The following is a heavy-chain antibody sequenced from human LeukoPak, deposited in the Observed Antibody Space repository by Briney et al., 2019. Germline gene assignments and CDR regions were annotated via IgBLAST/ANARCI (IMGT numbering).Heavy chain of an antibody. CDR2: IYSSGST. J-gene: IGHJ4*02. D-gene: IGHD3-22*01. CDR3: ARIFTDSGSYYSEY. CDR1: GDSISNYY. V-gene: IGHV4-59*01. Sequence: SETLSLTCTVSGDSISNYYWSWIRQPPGKGLEWIGYIYSSGSTNYNPALKSRVTISVDTSKNQFSLKLKSVTTADTAVYYCARIFTDSGSYYSEYWGQGTLVTVSS.